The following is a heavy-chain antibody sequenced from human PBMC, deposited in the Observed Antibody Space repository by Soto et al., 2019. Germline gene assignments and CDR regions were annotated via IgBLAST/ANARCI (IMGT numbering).Heavy chain of an antibody. J-gene: IGHJ6*03. D-gene: IGHD3-10*02. CDR3: AKDCSGVRGYYDFHLDV. Sequence: EVLLLESGGGLVQPGGSLRLSCTASRFTFSNHAMTWVRQAPGTGREWVSTINNSGGSTWYADSVRARFTISRDNSKNTLYLQMNSLRAEDTAVYYCAKDCSGVRGYYDFHLDVWGEGATVTVSS. CDR1: RFTFSNHA. CDR2: INNSGGST. V-gene: IGHV3-23*01.